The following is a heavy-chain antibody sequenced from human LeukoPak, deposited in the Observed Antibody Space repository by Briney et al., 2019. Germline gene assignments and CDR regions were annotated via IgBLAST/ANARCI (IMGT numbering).Heavy chain of an antibody. CDR1: GYTFTSYG. D-gene: IGHD6-19*01. Sequence: ASVKVSCKASGYTFTSYGISCVRQAPGQGLEWMGWISAYNGNTNYAQKLQGRVTMTTDTSTSTAYMELRSLRSDATDVYYCARAYSSGWYGSYYYMDVWGKGTTVTVSS. CDR3: ARAYSSGWYGSYYYMDV. J-gene: IGHJ6*03. V-gene: IGHV1-18*01. CDR2: ISAYNGNT.